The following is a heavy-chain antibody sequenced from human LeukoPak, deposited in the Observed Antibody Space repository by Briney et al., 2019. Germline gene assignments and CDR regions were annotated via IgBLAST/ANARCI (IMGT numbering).Heavy chain of an antibody. D-gene: IGHD2-21*01. CDR1: GGSISSGGYS. V-gene: IGHV4-30-2*01. CDR3: ARDVGGDSVYYYYYYMDV. J-gene: IGHJ6*03. CDR2: IYHSGST. Sequence: PSETLSLTCAVSGGSISSGGYSWSWIRQPPGKGLEWIGYIYHSGSTYYNPSLKSRVTISVDRSKDQFSLKLSSVTAADTAVYYCARDVGGDSVYYYYYYMDVWGKGTTVTVSS.